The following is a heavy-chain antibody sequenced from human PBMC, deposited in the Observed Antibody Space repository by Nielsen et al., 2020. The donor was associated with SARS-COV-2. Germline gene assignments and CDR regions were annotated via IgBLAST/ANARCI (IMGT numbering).Heavy chain of an antibody. V-gene: IGHV3-21*01. D-gene: IGHD1-26*01. Sequence: WIRQPPGKGLEWVSSISFGSSYIYYADSVKGRFTISRDNAKNSLYLQMNSLRAEDTAVYYCARDYYRDYYYYYYMDVWGKGTTVTVSS. J-gene: IGHJ6*03. CDR2: ISFGSSYI. CDR3: ARDYYRDYYYYYYMDV.